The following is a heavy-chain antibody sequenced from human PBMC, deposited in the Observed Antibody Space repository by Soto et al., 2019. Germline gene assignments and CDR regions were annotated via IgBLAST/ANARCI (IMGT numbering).Heavy chain of an antibody. CDR1: GLTFSSYG. J-gene: IGHJ4*02. Sequence: GGSLRLSCAAAGLTFSSYGMHWVRQAPGKGLEWVAVISYDGSNKYYADSVKGRFTISRDNSKNTLYLQMNSLRAEDTAVYYCAKALAREWELSYWGQGTLVTFSS. D-gene: IGHD1-26*01. CDR3: AKALAREWELSY. V-gene: IGHV3-30*18. CDR2: ISYDGSNK.